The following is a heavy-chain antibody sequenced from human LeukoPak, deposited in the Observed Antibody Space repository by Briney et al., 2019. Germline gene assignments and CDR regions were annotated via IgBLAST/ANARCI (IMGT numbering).Heavy chain of an antibody. J-gene: IGHJ6*02. CDR1: GYTFTGYY. V-gene: IGHV1-2*06. CDR2: INPNSGGT. CDR3: ARDSYGSGSMDV. Sequence: VASVKVSCKASGYTFTGYYMHWVRQAPGQGLEWMGRINPNSGGTNYAQKFQGRVTMTRDTSISTAYMELSRLRSDDTAVYYCARDSYGSGSMDVWGQGTTVTVSS. D-gene: IGHD3-10*01.